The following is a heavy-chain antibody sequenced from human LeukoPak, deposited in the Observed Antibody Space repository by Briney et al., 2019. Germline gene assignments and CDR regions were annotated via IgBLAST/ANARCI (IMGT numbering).Heavy chain of an antibody. J-gene: IGHJ5*02. V-gene: IGHV1-2*06. CDR1: GYTFTCYY. D-gene: IGHD3-3*01. CDR3: ARDPYYDFWSGHFDP. CDR2: INPNSGGT. Sequence: ASVKVSCKASGYTFTCYYMHWVRQAPGQGLEWMGRINPNSGGTNYAQKFQGRVTMTRDTSISTAYMELSRLRSDDTAVYYCARDPYYDFWSGHFDPWGQGTLVTVSS.